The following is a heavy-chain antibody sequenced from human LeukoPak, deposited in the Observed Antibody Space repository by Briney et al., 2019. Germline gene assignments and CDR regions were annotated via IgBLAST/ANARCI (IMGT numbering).Heavy chain of an antibody. D-gene: IGHD3-22*01. J-gene: IGHJ3*02. V-gene: IGHV4-59*01. Sequence: PSETLSLTCTLSGGSISSYYWSWIRQPPGEGLEWIGYIYYSGSTNYNPSLKGRVTISIDMSKNQFSLNLSSVTAADTAVYYCAGDDKDAFDIWGQGTMVTVSS. CDR3: AGDDKDAFDI. CDR2: IYYSGST. CDR1: GGSISSYY.